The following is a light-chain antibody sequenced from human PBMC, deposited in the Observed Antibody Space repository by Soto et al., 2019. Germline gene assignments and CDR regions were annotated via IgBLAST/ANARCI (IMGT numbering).Light chain of an antibody. J-gene: IGKJ1*01. CDR1: QGIRNY. V-gene: IGKV1-17*01. CDR2: AAS. CDR3: LQHDTYPRT. Sequence: DIEMTQSPSSLSASVGDRVTITCRASQGIRNYLGWYQQKPGKAPKRLIYAASSLESGVPSRFSGSGSGTEFTLTISSLQPEDFATYYFLQHDTYPRTFGQGTKVEVK.